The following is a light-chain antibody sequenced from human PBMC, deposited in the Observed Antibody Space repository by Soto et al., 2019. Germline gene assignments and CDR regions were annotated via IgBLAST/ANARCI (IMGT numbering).Light chain of an antibody. CDR2: AAS. Sequence: IQLTQSPSSLSASVGDRVTITCRASQGISSYLAWYQQKPGKAPKLLIYAASTLQSGVPSRFSGSGSGTDFALTISSLQPEDFATYYCQQYNSYSPALGQGTKVDSK. CDR1: QGISSY. CDR3: QQYNSYSPA. V-gene: IGKV1-9*01. J-gene: IGKJ1*01.